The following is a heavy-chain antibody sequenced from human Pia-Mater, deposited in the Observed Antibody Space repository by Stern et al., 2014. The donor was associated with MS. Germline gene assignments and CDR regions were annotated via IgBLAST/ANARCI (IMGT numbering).Heavy chain of an antibody. J-gene: IGHJ3*02. CDR3: ARDYGMTTTTGAFDI. CDR1: GGTFSSYA. D-gene: IGHD5-24*01. CDR2: LIPIFGTA. V-gene: IGHV1-69*06. Sequence: QVQLVQSGAEVKKPGSSVKVSCKASGGTFSSYAISWVRQAPGQGLEWMGGLIPIFGTANYAQKFKGRVTITAHKSPSTAYMALRSLRSEDTAGYYCARDYGMTTTTGAFDIWGQGTMVTVSS.